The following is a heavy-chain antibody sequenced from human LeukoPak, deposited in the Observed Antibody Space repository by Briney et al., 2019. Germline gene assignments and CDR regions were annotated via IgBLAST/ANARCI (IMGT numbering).Heavy chain of an antibody. CDR2: ITYDGSNK. CDR1: GFTFSSYA. D-gene: IGHD6-6*01. J-gene: IGHJ4*02. CDR3: ASTSGEYIGYFDY. Sequence: SGRSLRLSCAASGFTFSSYAMHWVRQAPGKGLEWVAVITYDGSNKYYADSVKGRFTISRDNSKNTLYLQMNSLRAEDTAVYYCASTSGEYIGYFDYWGQGTLVTVSS. V-gene: IGHV3-30-3*01.